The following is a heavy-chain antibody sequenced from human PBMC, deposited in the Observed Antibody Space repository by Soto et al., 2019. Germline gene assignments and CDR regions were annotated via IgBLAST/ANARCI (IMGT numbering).Heavy chain of an antibody. CDR2: VYDNGDA. D-gene: IGHD5-12*01. V-gene: IGHV4-59*08. J-gene: IGHJ6*01. Sequence: QVQLQESGPGLVKPSETLSLTCTVSGGSIDGYNCACIRQTPEKALERVGYVYDNGDAGYNPSLNSRVTLAMATSKRQFSPQLRSVTAADTAVYYCGRQGIGRLHGLVDVWGRGTKVSVSS. CDR1: GGSIDGYN. CDR3: GRQGIGRLHGLVDV.